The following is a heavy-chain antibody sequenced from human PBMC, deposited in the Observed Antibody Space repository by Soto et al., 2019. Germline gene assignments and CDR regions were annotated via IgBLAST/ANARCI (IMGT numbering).Heavy chain of an antibody. Sequence: QVQLVQSGAEVKKPGSSVKVSCTASGGTFSSYAISWVRQAPGQGLEWMGGIIPIFGTANYAQKFQGRVTITAAESTISAYMGLSSLRSEDTAVYYCARGGSRGCRNVPKDAFDIWGQGTMVTVSS. J-gene: IGHJ3*02. CDR3: ARGGSRGCRNVPKDAFDI. V-gene: IGHV1-69*01. CDR2: IIPIFGTA. D-gene: IGHD3-22*01. CDR1: GGTFSSYA.